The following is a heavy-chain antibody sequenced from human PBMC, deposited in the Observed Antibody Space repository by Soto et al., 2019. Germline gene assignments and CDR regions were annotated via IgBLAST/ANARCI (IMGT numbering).Heavy chain of an antibody. CDR2: ISWNSANI. CDR1: GFNFDDYA. V-gene: IGHV3-9*01. Sequence: GGSLRLSCAVSGFNFDDYAMHWVRQVPGKGLEWVSGISWNSANIAYADSVKGRFTISRDNAKDSLYLQMTSLRAEDTAFYYCASGKIVLVPTGFLDPWGQGTLVTVYS. D-gene: IGHD2-2*01. CDR3: ASGKIVLVPTGFLDP. J-gene: IGHJ5*02.